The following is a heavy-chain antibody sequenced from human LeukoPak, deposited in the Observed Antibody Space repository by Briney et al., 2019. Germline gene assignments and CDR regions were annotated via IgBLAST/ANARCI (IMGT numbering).Heavy chain of an antibody. Sequence: SETLSLTCAVSGGSISSGGYSWSWIRQPPGKGLEWIGYIYHSGSTYYNPSLKSRVTISVDRSENQFPLKLSSVTAADTAVYYCARGATYYYDSSGYRFDPWGQGTLVTVS. V-gene: IGHV4-30-2*01. CDR3: ARGATYYYDSSGYRFDP. CDR1: GGSISSGGYS. CDR2: IYHSGST. J-gene: IGHJ5*02. D-gene: IGHD3-22*01.